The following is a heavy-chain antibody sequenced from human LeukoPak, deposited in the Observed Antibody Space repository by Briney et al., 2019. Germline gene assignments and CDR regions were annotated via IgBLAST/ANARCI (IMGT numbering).Heavy chain of an antibody. CDR1: DESFSGYY. Sequence: SETLPLTCAVYDESFSGYYWTWIRQLPGKGREWIGEINDSGGTNYSPSLKSRDTISVATSKNQFSLKLSSGTAADTAVYYCARRITIIYYMDLWGKGTTVIVSS. J-gene: IGHJ6*03. CDR2: INDSGGT. V-gene: IGHV4-34*01. CDR3: ARRITIIYYMDL. D-gene: IGHD5-24*01.